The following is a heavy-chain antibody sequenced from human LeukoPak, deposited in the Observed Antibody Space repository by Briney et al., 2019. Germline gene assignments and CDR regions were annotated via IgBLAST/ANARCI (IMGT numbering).Heavy chain of an antibody. CDR1: GFTFTNYA. Sequence: PGGSLRLSCAASGFTFTNYAMSWVRQAPGKGLEWVSSLTSSGDTTYYADSVKGRFTVSRDNSKNTLFLQMNSLRADDTAVYYCAKVRGTSYYYYYGMDVWGQGTTVTVSS. CDR2: LTSSGDTT. D-gene: IGHD1/OR15-1a*01. CDR3: AKVRGTSYYYYYGMDV. V-gene: IGHV3-23*01. J-gene: IGHJ6*02.